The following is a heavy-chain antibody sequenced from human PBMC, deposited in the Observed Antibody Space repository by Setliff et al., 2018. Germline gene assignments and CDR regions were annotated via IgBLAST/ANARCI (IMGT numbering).Heavy chain of an antibody. V-gene: IGHV3-7*01. Sequence: GGSLRLSCAASGFTFSRYWMSWVRQAPGKGLEWGANIKQDGSEKYYVASVKGRFIISRDNAKNSLYLQMNSLRAEDTAVYYCARDHVYGSQYYYYYYGMDVWGQGTTVTVSS. CDR3: ARDHVYGSQYYYYYYGMDV. CDR2: IKQDGSEK. J-gene: IGHJ6*02. CDR1: GFTFSRYW. D-gene: IGHD3-10*01.